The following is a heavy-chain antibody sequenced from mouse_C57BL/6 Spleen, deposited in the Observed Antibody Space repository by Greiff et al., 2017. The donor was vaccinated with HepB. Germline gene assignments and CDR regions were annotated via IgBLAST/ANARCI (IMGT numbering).Heavy chain of an antibody. D-gene: IGHD1-1*01. CDR3: AREGDYDGIWFAY. CDR2: IDPSDSET. V-gene: IGHV1-52*01. Sequence: QVQLQQPGAELVRPGSSVKLSCKASGYTFTSYWMHWVKQRPIQGLEWIGNIDPSDSETHYNQKFKDKATLTVDKSSSTAYMQLSSLTSEDSAVYYCAREGDYDGIWFAYWGQGTLVTVSA. CDR1: GYTFTSYW. J-gene: IGHJ3*01.